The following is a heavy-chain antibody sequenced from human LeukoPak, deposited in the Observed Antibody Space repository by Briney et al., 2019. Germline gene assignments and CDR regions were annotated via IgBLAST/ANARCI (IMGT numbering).Heavy chain of an antibody. J-gene: IGHJ5*02. D-gene: IGHD6-6*01. CDR1: GYSISSGYY. CDR2: IYHSGST. CDR3: ARGLIRARIAARPFWFDP. V-gene: IGHV4-38-2*02. Sequence: SETLSLTCTVSGYSISSGYYWGWIRPPPGKGLEWIGSIYHSGSTYYNPSLKSRVTISVDTSKNQFSLKLSSVTAADTAVYYCARGLIRARIAARPFWFDPWGQGTLVTVSS.